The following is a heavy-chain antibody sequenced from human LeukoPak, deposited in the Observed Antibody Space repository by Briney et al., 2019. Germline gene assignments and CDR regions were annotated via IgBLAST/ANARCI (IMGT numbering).Heavy chain of an antibody. CDR2: ISSSSSYI. CDR3: ARTFSSSWSPFDY. CDR1: GFTFSSYS. J-gene: IGHJ4*02. D-gene: IGHD6-13*01. Sequence: PGGSLRLSCAASGFTFSSYSMNWVRQAPGKGLEWVSSISSSSSYIYYADSVKGRFTISRDNAKNSLYLQMNSLRAEDTAVYYCARTFSSSWSPFDYWGQGTLVTVSS. V-gene: IGHV3-21*01.